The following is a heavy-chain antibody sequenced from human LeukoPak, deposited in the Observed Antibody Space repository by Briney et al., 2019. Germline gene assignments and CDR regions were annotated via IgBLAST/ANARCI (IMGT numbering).Heavy chain of an antibody. CDR2: INHSGST. J-gene: IGHJ4*02. CDR1: GGSFSGYY. Sequence: SETLSLTCAVYGGSFSGYYWSWIRQPPGKGLEWIGEINHSGSTNYNPSLKSRVTISVDTSKNQFSLKLSSVTAADTAVYYCARRRPNYDILTGYYKASRFDYWGQGTLVTVSS. V-gene: IGHV4-34*01. D-gene: IGHD3-9*01. CDR3: ARRRPNYDILTGYYKASRFDY.